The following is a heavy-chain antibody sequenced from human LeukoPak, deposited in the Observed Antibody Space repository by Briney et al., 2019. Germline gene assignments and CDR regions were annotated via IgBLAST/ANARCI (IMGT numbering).Heavy chain of an antibody. D-gene: IGHD6-6*01. Sequence: PGRSLRLSCAASGFTFSSYAMHWVRQAPGKGLEWVAVISYDGSNKYYADSVKGRFTISRDNSKNTLYLQMNSLRAEDTAVYYCARESQEYSSPDSYNWFDPWGQGTLVTVSS. CDR1: GFTFSSYA. V-gene: IGHV3-30-3*01. CDR2: ISYDGSNK. J-gene: IGHJ5*02. CDR3: ARESQEYSSPDSYNWFDP.